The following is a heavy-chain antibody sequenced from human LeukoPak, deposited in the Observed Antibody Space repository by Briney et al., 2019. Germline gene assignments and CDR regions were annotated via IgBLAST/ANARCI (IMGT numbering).Heavy chain of an antibody. CDR2: INHSGST. CDR3: ARVDYGDYVKGAFDI. D-gene: IGHD4-17*01. V-gene: IGHV4-34*01. J-gene: IGHJ3*02. CDR1: GGSFSGYY. Sequence: PSETLSLTCAVYGGSFSGYYWSWIRQPPGKGLEWIGEINHSGSTNYNPPLKSRVAISVDTSKNQFSLKLSSVTAADTAVYYCARVDYGDYVKGAFDIWGQGTMVTVSS.